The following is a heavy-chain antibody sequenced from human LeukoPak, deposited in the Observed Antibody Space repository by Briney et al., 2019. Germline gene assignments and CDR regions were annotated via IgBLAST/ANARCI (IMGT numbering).Heavy chain of an antibody. CDR2: IYTSGST. Sequence: PPETLSFPCTVSGGSISSYYWSWIRQPAGKGLEWIGRIYTSGSTNYNPSLKSRVTMSVDTSKNQFSLKLSSVTAADTAVYYCARGFLNYYDSTRPLDYWGQGTL. CDR3: ARGFLNYYDSTRPLDY. J-gene: IGHJ4*02. D-gene: IGHD3-22*01. V-gene: IGHV4-4*07. CDR1: GGSISSYY.